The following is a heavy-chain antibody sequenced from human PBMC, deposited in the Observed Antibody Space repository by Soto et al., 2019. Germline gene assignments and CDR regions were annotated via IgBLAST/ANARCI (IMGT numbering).Heavy chain of an antibody. D-gene: IGHD1-26*01. Sequence: EVHLLESGGGLVQPRRSLRLSCSASGFNFTNHVINWVRQAPGKSLEWVSSISNSDDVGFYADSVRGRFLVSRDISTNSVYLQMNYLKVEDTAVYYCGKTVGATNLEDYWGQGTLVTVSS. V-gene: IGHV3-23*01. CDR2: ISNSDDVG. J-gene: IGHJ4*02. CDR1: GFNFTNHV. CDR3: GKTVGATNLEDY.